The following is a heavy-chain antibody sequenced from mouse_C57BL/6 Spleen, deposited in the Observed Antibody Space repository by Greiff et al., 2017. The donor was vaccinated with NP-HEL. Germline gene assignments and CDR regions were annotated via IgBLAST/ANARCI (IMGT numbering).Heavy chain of an antibody. CDR1: GYTFTEYT. CDR3: ARHENRALGPTGLYAMDY. V-gene: IGHV1-62-2*01. Sequence: QVQLQQPGAELVMPGASVKLSCKASGYTFTEYTIHWVKQRSGQGLEWIGWFYPGSGSIKYNEKFKDKATLTADKSSSTVYMELSRLTSEDSAVYFCARHENRALGPTGLYAMDYWGQGTSVTVSS. J-gene: IGHJ4*01. CDR2: FYPGSGSI. D-gene: IGHD3-1*01.